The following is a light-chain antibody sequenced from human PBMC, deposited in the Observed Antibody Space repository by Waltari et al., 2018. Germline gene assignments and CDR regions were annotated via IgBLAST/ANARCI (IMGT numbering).Light chain of an antibody. J-gene: IGLJ3*02. CDR3: SSFSTTNIVV. CDR1: HGDIGGYNS. V-gene: IGLV2-14*01. CDR2: DVT. Sequence: QSALTQPASVSASPGQSITISCTGTHGDIGGYNSVSWYQQFPGEAPKLILFDVTKRPSGVSNRFLGSKSGSTASLSISGLQPEDEADYYCSSFSTTNIVVFGGGTRLTVL.